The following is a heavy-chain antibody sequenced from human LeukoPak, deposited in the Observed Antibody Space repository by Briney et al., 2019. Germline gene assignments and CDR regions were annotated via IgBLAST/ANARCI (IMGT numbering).Heavy chain of an antibody. V-gene: IGHV3-23*01. Sequence: GGSLRVSCAASGFTFSTYAMSWVRQAPGKGLEWVSAISGSGGTTYYAESVRGRFTISRDNSNNTLFLQMNSLSADDTAVYYCAPRGSYLGHWGQGTLVTVSS. J-gene: IGHJ4*02. CDR1: GFTFSTYA. D-gene: IGHD3-16*01. CDR3: APRGSYLGH. CDR2: ISGSGGTT.